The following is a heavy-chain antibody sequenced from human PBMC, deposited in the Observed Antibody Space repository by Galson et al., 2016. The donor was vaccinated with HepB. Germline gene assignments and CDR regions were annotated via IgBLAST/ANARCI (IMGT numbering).Heavy chain of an antibody. Sequence: SLRLSCAASGFSFSNIAMHWVPQAPGKGLEWVAVTSDDGSLKYYAHSVRGRFTISRDNSKDTLYLQMNSLRAEDTAIYYCAKDLLPGSPDYFDYWGQGTLVTVSS. V-gene: IGHV3-30-3*01. CDR2: TSDDGSLK. CDR3: AKDLLPGSPDYFDY. D-gene: IGHD1-14*01. CDR1: GFSFSNIA. J-gene: IGHJ4*02.